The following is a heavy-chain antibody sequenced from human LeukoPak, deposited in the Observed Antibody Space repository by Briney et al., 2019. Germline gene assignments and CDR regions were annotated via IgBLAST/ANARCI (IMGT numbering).Heavy chain of an antibody. Sequence: PGGSLRLSCAASGFSFNTYWMHWVRQVPGKGLVWVSGMNTDGSDSSYADSVKGRFTISRDNAKNTLYLQMNSLRAEDTAVYYCARDHSSWEVPSDYWGQGTLVTVSS. CDR3: ARDHSSWEVPSDY. V-gene: IGHV3-74*01. J-gene: IGHJ4*02. D-gene: IGHD6-13*01. CDR1: GFSFNTYW. CDR2: MNTDGSDS.